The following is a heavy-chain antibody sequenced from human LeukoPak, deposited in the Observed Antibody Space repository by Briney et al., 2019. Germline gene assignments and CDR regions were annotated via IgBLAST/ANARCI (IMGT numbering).Heavy chain of an antibody. CDR2: IKKDGSEK. Sequence: GGSLRLSCAASGFTFSSYAMHWVRQAPGKGLEWVANIKKDGSEKYYVDSVKGRFTISRDNAENSLYLQMNSLRAEDTAVYYCARGLYSSTTYYFDYWGQGTLVTVSS. J-gene: IGHJ4*02. D-gene: IGHD6-13*01. V-gene: IGHV3-7*03. CDR3: ARGLYSSTTYYFDY. CDR1: GFTFSSYA.